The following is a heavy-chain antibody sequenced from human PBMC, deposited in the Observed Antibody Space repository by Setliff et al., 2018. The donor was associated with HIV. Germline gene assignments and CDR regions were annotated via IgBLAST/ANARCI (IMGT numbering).Heavy chain of an antibody. D-gene: IGHD4-4*01. V-gene: IGHV4-38-2*02. Sequence: PSETLSLTCAVSGYSISSGYYWGWIRQPPGKGLEWIGSIYHSGSTYYNPSLKSRVTISVDTSKNQFSLKLSSVTAADTAVYYCARDQGLQGLDYWGQGTLVTVSS. CDR2: IYHSGST. CDR1: GYSISSGYY. CDR3: ARDQGLQGLDY. J-gene: IGHJ4*02.